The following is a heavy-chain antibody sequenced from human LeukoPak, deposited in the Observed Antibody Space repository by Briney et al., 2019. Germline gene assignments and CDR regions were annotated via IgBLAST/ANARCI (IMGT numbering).Heavy chain of an antibody. Sequence: GGSLRLSCAASGFTFSNAWMSWVRQAPGKGLEWVGRIKRKTDGGTTDYAAPVKGRFTISRDDSKNTLYLQMNSLKTEDTAVYYCTTDTVATIRYYYYGMDVWGQGTTVTVSS. J-gene: IGHJ6*02. CDR1: GFTFSNAW. CDR3: TTDTVATIRYYYYGMDV. D-gene: IGHD5-12*01. CDR2: IKRKTDGGTT. V-gene: IGHV3-15*01.